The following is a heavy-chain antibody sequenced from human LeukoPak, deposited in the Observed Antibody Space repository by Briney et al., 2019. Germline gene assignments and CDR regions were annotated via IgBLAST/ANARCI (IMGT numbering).Heavy chain of an antibody. Sequence: GGSLTLSCAASGFTITNYAMSWVRQVPGQGLEWISAISGSGGGTYYAESVKGRFTISRDNSKNTLYLQMTGLRAEDTAIYYCAKTPETHYYDFSGYYYYFDYWGQGTLVTVSS. D-gene: IGHD3-22*01. V-gene: IGHV3-23*01. J-gene: IGHJ4*02. CDR1: GFTITNYA. CDR3: AKTPETHYYDFSGYYYYFDY. CDR2: ISGSGGGT.